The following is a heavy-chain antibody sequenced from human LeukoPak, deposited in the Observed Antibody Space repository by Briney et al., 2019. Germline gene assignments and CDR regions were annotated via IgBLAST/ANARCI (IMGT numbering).Heavy chain of an antibody. V-gene: IGHV4-34*01. CDR1: RDSPRGSF. CDR3: ARDLSSGLYTGGFDP. Sequence: SEALSLTSVHHRDSPRGSFWCSSPHPPRKRGESMGESYHSGSTNNTPSLKSRVTPSVDTTTHQFCLNISTVTAADTAVYYCARDLSSGLYTGGFDPWGESDLVTVSS. CDR2: SYHSGST. J-gene: IGHJ5*02. D-gene: IGHD6-19*01.